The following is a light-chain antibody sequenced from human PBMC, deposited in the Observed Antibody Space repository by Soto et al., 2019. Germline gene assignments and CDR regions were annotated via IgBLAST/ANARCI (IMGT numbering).Light chain of an antibody. V-gene: IGKV1-39*01. J-gene: IGKJ1*01. CDR3: QQSYSAPPQ. Sequence: DIQMTQSPSSLSASVGDRVTITCRASQYISNYLSWYQQKPGKVPKLLIYSASTLQSGVPSRFSGSGSGTIFTFIIISLQPEDFATYSCQQSYSAPPQFGPGTKVDIK. CDR1: QYISNY. CDR2: SAS.